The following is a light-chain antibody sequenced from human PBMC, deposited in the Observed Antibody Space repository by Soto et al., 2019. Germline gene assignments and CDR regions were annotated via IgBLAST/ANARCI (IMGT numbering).Light chain of an antibody. V-gene: IGKV3-20*01. CDR2: GAS. CDR3: QQYGSPPIT. Sequence: ENVLTKSPGTLSLSPGERATLSCRASQSVSTNYLAWYQQSPGQAPRLLIYGASRRATGIPDRFSGSGSGTDCTLTISRLEPEDFAMYYCQQYGSPPITFGPWTKVDVK. CDR1: QSVSTNY. J-gene: IGKJ3*01.